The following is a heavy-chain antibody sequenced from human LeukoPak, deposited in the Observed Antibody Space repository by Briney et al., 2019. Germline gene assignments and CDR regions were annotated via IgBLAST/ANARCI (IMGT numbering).Heavy chain of an antibody. Sequence: ASVKVSCKVSGYTLTELSMHWVRQAPGKGLEWMGGFDPEDGETIYAQKFQGRVTMTEDTSTDTAYMELSSLRSEDTAVYYCATTALYYYDSNFDYWGQGTLVTVSS. D-gene: IGHD3-22*01. V-gene: IGHV1-24*01. CDR1: GYTLTELS. CDR2: FDPEDGET. J-gene: IGHJ4*02. CDR3: ATTALYYYDSNFDY.